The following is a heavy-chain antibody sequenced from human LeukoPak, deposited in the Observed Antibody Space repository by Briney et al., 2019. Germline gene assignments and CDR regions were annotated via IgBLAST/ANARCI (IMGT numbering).Heavy chain of an antibody. V-gene: IGHV3-20*04. J-gene: IGHJ6*03. CDR1: GFTFDAYA. CDR3: AKDGGGGSGYSNYYYYMDV. CDR2: INWNGGRT. Sequence: PGGSLRPSCAASGFTFDAYAMSWVRQAPGKGLERVSGINWNGGRTGYADSVKGRFTISRDNAKNSLHLQMNSLRTEDTALYYCAKDGGGGSGYSNYYYYMDVWGKGTTVTVSS. D-gene: IGHD5-18*01.